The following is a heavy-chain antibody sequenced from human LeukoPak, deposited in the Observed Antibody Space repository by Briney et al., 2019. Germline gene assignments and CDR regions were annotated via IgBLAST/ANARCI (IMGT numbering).Heavy chain of an antibody. CDR1: GYTFTSYD. CDR2: MNPNSGNT. Sequence: ASVKVSRKASGYTFTSYDINWVRQATGQGLEWMGWMNPNSGNTGYAQKFQGRVTMTRNTSISTAYMELSSLRSEDTAVYYCARGPLLGYCSGGSCQSGMDVWGQGTTVTVSS. CDR3: ARGPLLGYCSGGSCQSGMDV. D-gene: IGHD2-15*01. J-gene: IGHJ6*02. V-gene: IGHV1-8*01.